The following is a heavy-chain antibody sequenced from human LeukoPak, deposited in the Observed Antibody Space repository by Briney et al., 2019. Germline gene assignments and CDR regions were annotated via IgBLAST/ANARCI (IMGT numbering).Heavy chain of an antibody. D-gene: IGHD2-21*01. V-gene: IGHV4-39*01. Sequence: SETLSLTCTVSGVSVSTSTHYWGWIRHPPGKGLEWIGSVSNGGSTSYNPSLTSRISISVDTSKNQFSLKLNSVTAADTALYYCARADHSHFVNWFDSWGQGILVAVSS. CDR2: VSNGGST. CDR3: ARADHSHFVNWFDS. CDR1: GVSVSTSTHY. J-gene: IGHJ5*01.